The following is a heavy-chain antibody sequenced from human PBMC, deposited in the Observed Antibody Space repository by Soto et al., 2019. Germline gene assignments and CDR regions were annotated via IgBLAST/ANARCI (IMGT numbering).Heavy chain of an antibody. CDR2: ISGSGGST. J-gene: IGHJ4*02. Sequence: PGGSLRLSCAASGFTFSSYAMSWVRQAPGKGLEWVSAISGSGGSTYYADSVKGRFTISRDNSKNTLYLQMNSLRAEDTAVYYCAKGLRRIVVVPAAYFDYWGQGTLVTVSS. V-gene: IGHV3-23*01. D-gene: IGHD2-2*01. CDR3: AKGLRRIVVVPAAYFDY. CDR1: GFTFSSYA.